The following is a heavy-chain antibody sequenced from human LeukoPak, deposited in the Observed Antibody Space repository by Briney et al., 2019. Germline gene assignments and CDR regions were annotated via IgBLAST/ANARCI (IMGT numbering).Heavy chain of an antibody. V-gene: IGHV3-7*01. CDR1: GFMLSSYW. CDR2: IKQDGSEK. Sequence: GGSLRLSCAASGFMLSSYWMSWVRQAPGKGLEWVANIKQDGSEKYYVDSVKGRFTISRDNAKNSLYLQMNRLRAEDTAVYYCAREGSQSASGTYPGNDWGQGTLVTVSS. J-gene: IGHJ4*02. D-gene: IGHD1-26*01. CDR3: AREGSQSASGTYPGND.